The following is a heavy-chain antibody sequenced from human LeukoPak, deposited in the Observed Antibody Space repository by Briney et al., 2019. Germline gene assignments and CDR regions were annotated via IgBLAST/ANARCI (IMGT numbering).Heavy chain of an antibody. J-gene: IGHJ5*02. D-gene: IGHD2-15*01. CDR1: GGSISSSSYY. Sequence: SETLSLTCTVSGGSISSSSYYWGWIRQPPGKGLEWIGEINHSGSTNYNPSLKSRVTISVDTSKNQFSLKLSSVTAADTAVYYCARGVVVQNRHGSGKENWFDPWGQGTLVTVSS. CDR2: INHSGST. CDR3: ARGVVVQNRHGSGKENWFDP. V-gene: IGHV4-39*07.